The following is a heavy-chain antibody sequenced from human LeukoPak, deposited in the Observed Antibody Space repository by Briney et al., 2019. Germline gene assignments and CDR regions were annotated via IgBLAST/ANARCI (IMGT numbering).Heavy chain of an antibody. V-gene: IGHV1-69*01. CDR3: ATYCSSANCYIWGYYFDY. J-gene: IGHJ4*02. CDR2: SGTT. Sequence: SGTTNYAQKFQGRVTITADESTSTAYMELSSLRSEDTAMYYCATYCSSANCYIWGYYFDYWGQGTLVTVSS. D-gene: IGHD2-2*01.